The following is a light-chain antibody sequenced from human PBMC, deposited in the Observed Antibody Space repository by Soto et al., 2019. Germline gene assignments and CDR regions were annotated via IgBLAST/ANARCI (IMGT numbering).Light chain of an antibody. CDR2: AAS. J-gene: IGKJ2*01. Sequence: DIPMTQSPSSLSASVGDSVTITCRASQSISRYLNWYHQKAGEAPKLLIYAASSLRSGVPSRFSGSGSGTDFTLTISTLQPEDFATYYCQQNYSTTYTFGQGTKLEIK. V-gene: IGKV1-39*01. CDR3: QQNYSTTYT. CDR1: QSISRY.